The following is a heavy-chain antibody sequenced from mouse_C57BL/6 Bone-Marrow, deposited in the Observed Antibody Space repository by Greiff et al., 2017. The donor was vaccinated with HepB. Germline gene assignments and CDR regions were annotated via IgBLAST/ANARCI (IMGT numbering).Heavy chain of an antibody. V-gene: IGHV1-19*01. CDR1: GYTFTDYY. D-gene: IGHD1-1*01. J-gene: IGHJ2*01. Sequence: EVQLQQSGPVLVKPGASVKMSCKASGYTFTDYYMNWVKQSHGKSLEWIGVINPYNGGTSYNQKFKGKATLTVDKSSSTAYMALNSLTSEDSAVYYCACFGNLLSGYWGQGTTLTVSS. CDR3: ACFGNLLSGY. CDR2: INPYNGGT.